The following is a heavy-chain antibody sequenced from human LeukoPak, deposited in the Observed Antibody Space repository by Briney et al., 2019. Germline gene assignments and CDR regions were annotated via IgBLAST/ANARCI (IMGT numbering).Heavy chain of an antibody. Sequence: PSETLSLTCTVSVGSISSSSYYWGWIRQPPGKWLEWIGSGYYSGSTYYNPSLKSRVTIFVDTSKNHFSLKLSPVTAADAAVYYCARRCSGGDCYTYFQHWGQGTLVTVSS. J-gene: IGHJ1*01. CDR2: GYYSGST. D-gene: IGHD2-15*01. CDR3: ARRCSGGDCYTYFQH. V-gene: IGHV4-39*02. CDR1: VGSISSSSYY.